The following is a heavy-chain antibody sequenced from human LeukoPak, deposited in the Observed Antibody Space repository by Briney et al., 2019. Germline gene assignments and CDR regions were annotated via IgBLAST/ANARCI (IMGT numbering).Heavy chain of an antibody. J-gene: IGHJ3*02. CDR2: IGTAGDT. CDR1: GFTFSSYD. Sequence: GGSLRLSCAASGFTFSSYDMHWVRQATGKGLEWVSAIGTAGDTYYPGSVKGRFTISRESAKNSLYLQMNSLRAGDTAVYYCARGATRHDAFDIWGQGTMVTVSS. V-gene: IGHV3-13*01. D-gene: IGHD5-12*01. CDR3: ARGATRHDAFDI.